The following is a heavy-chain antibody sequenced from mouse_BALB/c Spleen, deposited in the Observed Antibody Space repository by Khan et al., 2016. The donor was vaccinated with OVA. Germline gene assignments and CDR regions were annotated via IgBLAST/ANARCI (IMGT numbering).Heavy chain of an antibody. V-gene: IGHV14-1*02. J-gene: IGHJ3*01. CDR3: ARRDYGNYWFAY. CDR1: GFNIKDYY. Sequence: IQLVQSGAELVRPGALVKLSCKASGFNIKDYYMHWVKQRPEQGLEWIGWIDPENGNTIYDPRFLGKASITADTSSNTAYLQLSSLTSEDTAVYYCARRDYGNYWFAYWGQGTLVTVSA. CDR2: IDPENGNT. D-gene: IGHD2-1*01.